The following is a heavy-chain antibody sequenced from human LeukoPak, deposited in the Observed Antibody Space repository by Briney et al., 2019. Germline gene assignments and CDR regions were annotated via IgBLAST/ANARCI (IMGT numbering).Heavy chain of an antibody. CDR2: ISGSGGST. V-gene: IGHV3-23*01. Sequence: PGGSLRLSCAASGFTFSSYAMSWVRQAPGKGLEWVSAISGSGGSTYYADSVKGRFTISRDNSKNTLYLQMNSLRAEDTAVYYGAKKRYRYCSGGSCYFDYWGQGTLVTVSS. CDR1: GFTFSSYA. CDR3: AKKRYRYCSGGSCYFDY. D-gene: IGHD2-15*01. J-gene: IGHJ4*02.